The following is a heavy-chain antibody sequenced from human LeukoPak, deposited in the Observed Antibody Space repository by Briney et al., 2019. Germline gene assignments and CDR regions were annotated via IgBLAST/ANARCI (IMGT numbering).Heavy chain of an antibody. D-gene: IGHD3-10*01. J-gene: IGHJ4*02. Sequence: SETLSLTCTVSGYSISSGYYWGWIRQPPGKGLEWIGSIYRSGSTYYNPSLKSRVTISVDTSKNQFSLKLSSVTAADTAVYYCARGILYGSGSYFDYWGQGTLVTVSS. CDR2: IYRSGST. V-gene: IGHV4-38-2*02. CDR1: GYSISSGYY. CDR3: ARGILYGSGSYFDY.